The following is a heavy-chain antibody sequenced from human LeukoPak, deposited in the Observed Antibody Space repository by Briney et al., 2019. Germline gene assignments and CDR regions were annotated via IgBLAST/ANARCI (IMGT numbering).Heavy chain of an antibody. CDR3: ARPYSSSSRGAFEI. Sequence: SETLSLTCTVSGGSISSYYWSWIRQPPGKGLEWIGSIYYSGSTYYNPSLKSRVTISVDTSKNQFSLKLSSVTAADTAVYYCARPYSSSSRGAFEIWGQGTMVTVSS. V-gene: IGHV4-39*07. D-gene: IGHD6-6*01. CDR2: IYYSGST. J-gene: IGHJ3*02. CDR1: GGSISSYY.